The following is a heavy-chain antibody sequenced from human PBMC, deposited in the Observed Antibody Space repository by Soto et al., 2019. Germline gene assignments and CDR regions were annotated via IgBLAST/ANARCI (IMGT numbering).Heavy chain of an antibody. CDR2: IIPIFGTA. V-gene: IGHV1-69*12. J-gene: IGHJ4*02. Sequence: QVQLVQSGAEVKKPGSSVKVSCKASGGTFSSYAISWVRQAPGQGLEWMGGIIPIFGTANYAQKFQGRVTITADESTSTAYMELSGLRSEDTAVYDCARIPGYSSGWYWEENYWGQGTLVTVSS. D-gene: IGHD6-19*01. CDR1: GGTFSSYA. CDR3: ARIPGYSSGWYWEENY.